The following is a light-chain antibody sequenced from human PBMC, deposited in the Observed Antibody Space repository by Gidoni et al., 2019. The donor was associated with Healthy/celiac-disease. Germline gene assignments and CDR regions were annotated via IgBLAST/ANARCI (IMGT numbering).Light chain of an antibody. V-gene: IGKV4-1*01. J-gene: IGKJ2*01. CDR1: QSGLYSSNNKNY. CDR2: WAS. CDR3: QQYYSTPLT. Sequence: DIVMTQSPDSLAVSLGERATINCKSSQSGLYSSNNKNYVAWYQQKPGQTPKLLIYWASTRESGVPDRFSGSGSGTDFTLTISSLQAEDVAVYYCQQYYSTPLTFGQGTKLEIK.